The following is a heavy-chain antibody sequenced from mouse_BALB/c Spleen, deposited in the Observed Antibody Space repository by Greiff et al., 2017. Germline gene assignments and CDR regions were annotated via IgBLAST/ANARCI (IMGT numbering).Heavy chain of an antibody. CDR2: ISSGSSTI. Sequence: EVQGVESGGGLVQPGGSRKLSCAASGFTFSSFGMHWVRQAPEKGLEWVAYISSGSSTIYYADTVKGRFTISRDNPKNTLFLQMTSLRSEDTAMYDCARGDAWFAYWGQGTLVTVSA. V-gene: IGHV5-17*02. D-gene: IGHD3-3*01. CDR1: GFTFSSFG. CDR3: ARGDAWFAY. J-gene: IGHJ3*01.